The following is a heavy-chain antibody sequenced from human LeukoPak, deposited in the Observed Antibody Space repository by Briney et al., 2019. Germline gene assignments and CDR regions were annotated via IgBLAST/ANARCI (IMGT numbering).Heavy chain of an antibody. CDR2: MKPNSGNT. Sequence: ASVQVSCQASGFTFTSYDINWVRPATGQGLEWMGLMKPNSGNTGYAQKFQGRVTITRNTSISTAYMELSSLRSEDTAVYYCARGSWGVNDYWGQGTLVTVSS. D-gene: IGHD3-16*01. CDR3: ARGSWGVNDY. V-gene: IGHV1-8*01. J-gene: IGHJ4*02. CDR1: GFTFTSYD.